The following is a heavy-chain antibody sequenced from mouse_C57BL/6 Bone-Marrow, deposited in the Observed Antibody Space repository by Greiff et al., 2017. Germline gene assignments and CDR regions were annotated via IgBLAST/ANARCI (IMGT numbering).Heavy chain of an antibody. CDR2: IDPSDSYT. V-gene: IGHV1-59*01. Sequence: QVHVKQPGAELVRPGTSVKLSCKASGYTFTSYWMHWVKQRPGQGLEWIGVIDPSDSYTNYNQKFKGKATLTVDTSSSTAYMQLSSLTSEDSAVYYCARALRSFAYWGQGTLVTVSA. D-gene: IGHD1-1*01. J-gene: IGHJ3*01. CDR1: GYTFTSYW. CDR3: ARALRSFAY.